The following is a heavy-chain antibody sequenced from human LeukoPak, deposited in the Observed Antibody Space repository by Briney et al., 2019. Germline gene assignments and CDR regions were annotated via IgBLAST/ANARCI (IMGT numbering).Heavy chain of an antibody. CDR2: ITDDATT. Sequence: GGSLRLSCAASGFTFSSAWMHWVRQAPGRGLVWVSRITDDATTTYSDSVKGRFTISRDNAKNTLYLQMNSLRAEDTAVYYCVRDRVGPDYWGQGTLVTVSA. J-gene: IGHJ4*02. CDR3: VRDRVGPDY. CDR1: GFTFSSAW. D-gene: IGHD1-26*01. V-gene: IGHV3-74*03.